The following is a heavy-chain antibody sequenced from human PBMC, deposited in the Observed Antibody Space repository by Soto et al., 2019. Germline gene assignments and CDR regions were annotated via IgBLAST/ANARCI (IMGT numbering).Heavy chain of an antibody. CDR1: GFTFSSYA. CDR3: ARSLYGDYLLRFDP. Sequence: GGSLRLSCAASGFTFSSYAMHWVRQAPGKGLEWVAVISYDGSNKYYADSVKGRFTISRDNSKNTLYLQMNSLRAEDTAVYYCARSLYGDYLLRFDPWGQGTLVTVSS. J-gene: IGHJ5*02. D-gene: IGHD4-17*01. V-gene: IGHV3-30-3*01. CDR2: ISYDGSNK.